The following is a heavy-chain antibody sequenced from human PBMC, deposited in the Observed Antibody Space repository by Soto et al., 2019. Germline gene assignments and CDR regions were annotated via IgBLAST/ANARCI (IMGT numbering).Heavy chain of an antibody. CDR3: AGNSSSWTIDY. V-gene: IGHV4-34*01. D-gene: IGHD6-13*01. CDR1: GGSFSGYY. CDR2: INHSGST. Sequence: ASETLSLTCAVYGGSFSGYYWGWIRQPPGKGLEWSGEINHSGSTNYNPSLKSRVTISVDTSKNQFSLKLSSVTAADTAVYYCAGNSSSWTIDYWGQGTLVTVSS. J-gene: IGHJ4*02.